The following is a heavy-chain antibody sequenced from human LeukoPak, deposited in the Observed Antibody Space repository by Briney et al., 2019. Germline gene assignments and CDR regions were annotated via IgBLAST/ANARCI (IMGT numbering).Heavy chain of an antibody. Sequence: GGSLRLSCAASGFTFSSYGMHWVRQAPGKGLEWVAFIRYDGSNKYYADSVKGRFTISRDNSKNTLYLQMNSLRAEDTAVYYCANEGPGDYAFDIWGQGTMVTVSS. D-gene: IGHD7-27*01. CDR1: GFTFSSYG. CDR3: ANEGPGDYAFDI. J-gene: IGHJ3*02. V-gene: IGHV3-30*02. CDR2: IRYDGSNK.